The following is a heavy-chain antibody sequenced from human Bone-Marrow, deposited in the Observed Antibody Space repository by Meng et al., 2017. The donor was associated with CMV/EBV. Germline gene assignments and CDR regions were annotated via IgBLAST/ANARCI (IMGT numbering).Heavy chain of an antibody. V-gene: IGHV4-39*07. CDR3: ARDESGYDYEADFDY. Sequence: SETLSLTCTVSGGSISSSSYYWGWIRQPPGKGLEWIGSIYYSGSTYYNPSLKSRVTISVDTSKNQFSLKLSSVTAADTAVYYCARDESGYDYEADFDYWGQGTLVTVSS. CDR2: IYYSGST. J-gene: IGHJ4*02. CDR1: GGSISSSSYY. D-gene: IGHD5-12*01.